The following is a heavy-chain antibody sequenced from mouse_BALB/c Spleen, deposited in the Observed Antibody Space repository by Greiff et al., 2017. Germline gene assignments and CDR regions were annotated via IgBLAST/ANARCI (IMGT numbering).Heavy chain of an antibody. J-gene: IGHJ4*01. D-gene: IGHD1-1*01. CDR3: ARSGYGSSYVYAMDY. CDR2: ISSGSSTI. Sequence: EVKVVESGGGLVQPGGSRKLSCAASGFTFSSFGMHWVRQAPEKGLEWVAYISSGSSTIYYADTVKGRFTISRDNPKNTLFLQMTSLRSEDTAMYYCARSGYGSSYVYAMDYWGQGTSVTVSS. V-gene: IGHV5-17*02. CDR1: GFTFSSFG.